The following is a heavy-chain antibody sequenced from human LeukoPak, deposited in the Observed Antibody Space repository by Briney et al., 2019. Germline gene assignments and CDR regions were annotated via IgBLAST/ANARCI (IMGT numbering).Heavy chain of an antibody. D-gene: IGHD3-3*01. CDR2: ISGSGGST. CDR1: GFTFSSYA. CDR3: ANDFWSGYLSEWFDP. J-gene: IGHJ5*02. Sequence: GGSLRPSCAASGFTFSSYAMSWVRQAPGKGLEWVSAISGSGGSTYYADSVKGRFTISRDNSKSTLYLHMNSLRAEDAAVYYCANDFWSGYLSEWFDPWGQGTLVTVSS. V-gene: IGHV3-23*01.